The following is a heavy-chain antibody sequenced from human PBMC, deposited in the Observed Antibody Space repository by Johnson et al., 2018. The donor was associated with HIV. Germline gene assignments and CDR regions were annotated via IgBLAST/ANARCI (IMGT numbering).Heavy chain of an antibody. J-gene: IGHJ3*01. D-gene: IGHD2-15*01. CDR3: TTDLPYCSGHDCYNAFDL. V-gene: IGHV3-15*01. CDR1: GFTFSNVW. CDR2: IKRKTDGGTT. Sequence: VQLVESGGGLVKPGGSLKVSCAASGFTFSNVWMHWVRQAPGKGLEWVGRIKRKTDGGTTYYAAPVKGKFTISRDDSKNTLYLEMNSLKTEDTAVYYCTTDLPYCSGHDCYNAFDLWGQGTTVIVSS.